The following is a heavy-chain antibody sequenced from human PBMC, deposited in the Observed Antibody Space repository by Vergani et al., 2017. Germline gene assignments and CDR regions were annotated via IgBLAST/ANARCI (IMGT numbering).Heavy chain of an antibody. V-gene: IGHV1-24*01. J-gene: IGHJ6*02. CDR1: GYTLTELS. CDR2: FDPEDGET. D-gene: IGHD3-22*01. Sequence: QVQLVQSGAEVKKPGASVKVSCKVSGYTLTELSMHWVRQAPGKGLEWMGGFDPEDGETIYAQKFQGRVTMTEDTSTDTAYMELSRLRSDDTAVYYCARSYYDSSGYYDAYYYYGMDVWGQGTTVTVSS. CDR3: ARSYYDSSGYYDAYYYYGMDV.